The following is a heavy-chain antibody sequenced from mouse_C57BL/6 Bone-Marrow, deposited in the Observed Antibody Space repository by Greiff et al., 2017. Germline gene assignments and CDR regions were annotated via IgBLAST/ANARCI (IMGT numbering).Heavy chain of an antibody. CDR3: ARGRQYYGSSYVGYFDV. CDR1: GYSITSGYY. V-gene: IGHV3-6*01. Sequence: VQLKESGPGLVKPSQSLSLTCSVTGYSITSGYYWNWIRQFPGNKLEWMGYISYAGSNNYNPSLKNRISITRDPSKNQFFLKLNSVTTEDTATYYCARGRQYYGSSYVGYFDVWGTGTTVTVSS. CDR2: ISYAGSN. D-gene: IGHD1-1*01. J-gene: IGHJ1*03.